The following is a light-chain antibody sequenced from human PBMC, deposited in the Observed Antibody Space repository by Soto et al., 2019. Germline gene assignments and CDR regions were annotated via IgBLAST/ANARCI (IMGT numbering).Light chain of an antibody. CDR3: QQSYSTSRT. Sequence: DIQMPQSPSSLSASVGDRVTITCRASQSISSYLNWYQQKPGKAPKLLIYAASSLQSGVPSRFSGSGSGTDFTLTIGSLQPEDFATYYCQQSYSTSRTFGQGTKVDIK. CDR1: QSISSY. V-gene: IGKV1-39*01. CDR2: AAS. J-gene: IGKJ1*01.